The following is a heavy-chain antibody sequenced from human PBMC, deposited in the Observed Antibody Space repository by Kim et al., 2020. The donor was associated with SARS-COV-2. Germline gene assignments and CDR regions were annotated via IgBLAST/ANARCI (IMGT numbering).Heavy chain of an antibody. Sequence: ASVKVSCKASGYTFTNYFIHWVRQAPGQGLQWMGIINPSGGDTTYAQEFQGRVTMTRDTSTSTVYMELSSLRSEDTAVYYCARAPPYDSSGYYLKYNYYYGMDVWGQGTTVTVSS. CDR1: GYTFTNYF. CDR3: ARAPPYDSSGYYLKYNYYYGMDV. CDR2: INPSGGDT. V-gene: IGHV1-46*01. D-gene: IGHD3-22*01. J-gene: IGHJ6*02.